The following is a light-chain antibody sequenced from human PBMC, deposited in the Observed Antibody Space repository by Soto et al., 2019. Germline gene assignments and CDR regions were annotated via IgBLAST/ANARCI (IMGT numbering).Light chain of an antibody. CDR3: ASYAGGNNV. J-gene: IGLJ1*01. CDR2: EVN. Sequence: QSALTQPPSASGSPGQSVTISCTGTSTDVGGYNYVSWYQQHPGKVAKLVIFEVNKRPSGVPDRFSGSKSGNTASLTVSGLQPEDEADYYCASYAGGNNVFGTGTKLTVL. CDR1: STDVGGYNY. V-gene: IGLV2-8*01.